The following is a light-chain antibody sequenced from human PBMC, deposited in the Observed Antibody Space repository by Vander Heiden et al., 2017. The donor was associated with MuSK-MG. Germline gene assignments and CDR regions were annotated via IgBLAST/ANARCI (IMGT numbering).Light chain of an antibody. CDR3: CSYAGSFTLL. V-gene: IGLV2-11*01. Sequence: QSALTQPRSVSGSPGQSVSISCTGTSSDVGAYNYVSWYQQHPGKAPKLIISDVTKRPSGVPDRFSGSKSGDTAFLTISGLQAEDEADYYCCSYAGSFTLLFGGGTEVTVL. CDR1: SSDVGAYNY. J-gene: IGLJ2*01. CDR2: DVT.